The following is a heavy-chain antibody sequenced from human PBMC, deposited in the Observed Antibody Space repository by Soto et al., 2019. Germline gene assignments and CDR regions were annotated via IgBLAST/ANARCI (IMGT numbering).Heavy chain of an antibody. J-gene: IGHJ4*02. V-gene: IGHV1-3*01. Sequence: ASVKVSCKASGYTFTSYTMHWVRQAPGQRLEWMGRITAGNGNTKYSQKFQGRLTITRDTSASTVYMELNNLRSADTAVYYCTIGGDPSSNDHWGQGTLVTVSS. CDR1: GYTFTSYT. D-gene: IGHD3-10*01. CDR3: TIGGDPSSNDH. CDR2: ITAGNGNT.